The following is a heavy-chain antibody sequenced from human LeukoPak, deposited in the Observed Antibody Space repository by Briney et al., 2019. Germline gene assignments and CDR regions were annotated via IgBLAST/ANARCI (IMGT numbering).Heavy chain of an antibody. V-gene: IGHV7-4-1*02. CDR1: GYTFTSSA. CDR3: ARWSWFGELLLARPMDV. D-gene: IGHD3-10*01. CDR2: INTNTGNP. Sequence: GASVKVSCKASGYTFTSSAMNWVRQAPGQGLEWMGWINTNTGNPTYAQGFTGRFVFSLDTSVSTAYLQISSLKAEDTAVYYCARWSWFGELLLARPMDVWGKETTVTVSS. J-gene: IGHJ6*03.